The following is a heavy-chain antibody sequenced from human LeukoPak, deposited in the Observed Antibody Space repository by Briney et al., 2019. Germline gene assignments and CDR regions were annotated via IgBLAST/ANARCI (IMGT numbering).Heavy chain of an antibody. Sequence: ASVKVSCKASGYTFTSYGISWEQQAPGQGRERMGWISAYNGNTNYAQKLQGRVTMTTDTSTSTAYMELRSLRSDDTAVYYCARGRYYDFWSGYYSAYYYGMDVWGQGTTVTVSS. CDR1: GYTFTSYG. J-gene: IGHJ6*02. CDR3: ARGRYYDFWSGYYSAYYYGMDV. D-gene: IGHD3-3*01. CDR2: ISAYNGNT. V-gene: IGHV1-18*01.